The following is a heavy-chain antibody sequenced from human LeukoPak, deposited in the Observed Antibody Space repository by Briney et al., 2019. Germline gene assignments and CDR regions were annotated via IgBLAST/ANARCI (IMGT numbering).Heavy chain of an antibody. Sequence: SETLSLTCTVSGDSISSGNYHWTWIRQPAGKGLEWIGRIYTSGSTNYNPSLKSRVTISVDTSKNQFFLKLSSVTAADTAVYYCATLGYSYGTDYWGQGTLVTVSS. CDR1: GDSISSGNYH. CDR3: ATLGYSYGTDY. J-gene: IGHJ4*02. CDR2: IYTSGST. V-gene: IGHV4-61*02. D-gene: IGHD5-18*01.